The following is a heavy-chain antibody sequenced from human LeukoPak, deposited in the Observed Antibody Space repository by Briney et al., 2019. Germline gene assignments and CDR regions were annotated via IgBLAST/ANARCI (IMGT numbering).Heavy chain of an antibody. D-gene: IGHD2-15*01. V-gene: IGHV4-39*07. J-gene: IGHJ5*02. CDR3: AREPLRCSGGSCYSGFDP. CDR1: GGSISSSSYY. Sequence: SETLSLTCTVSGGSISSSSYYWGWIRQPPGKGLEWIGSIYYSGSTNYNPSLKSRVTISVDTSKNQFSLKLSSVTAADTAVYYCAREPLRCSGGSCYSGFDPWGQGTLVTVSS. CDR2: IYYSGST.